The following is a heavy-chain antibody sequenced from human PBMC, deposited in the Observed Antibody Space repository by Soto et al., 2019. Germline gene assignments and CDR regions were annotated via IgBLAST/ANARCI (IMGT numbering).Heavy chain of an antibody. J-gene: IGHJ4*02. Sequence: SETLSLTCTVSGGSISSGGYYWSWIRQHPGKGLEWIGYIYYSGSTYYNPSLKSRVTISVDTSKNQFSLKLSSVTAADTAVHYCARNVDFWSSYYDYWGQGTLVTVSS. CDR1: GGSISSGGYY. CDR3: ARNVDFWSSYYDY. D-gene: IGHD3-3*01. CDR2: IYYSGST. V-gene: IGHV4-31*03.